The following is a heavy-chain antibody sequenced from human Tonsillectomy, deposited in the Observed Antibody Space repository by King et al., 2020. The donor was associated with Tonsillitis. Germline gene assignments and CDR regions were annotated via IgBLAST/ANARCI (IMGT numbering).Heavy chain of an antibody. Sequence: VQLMESGGGVVQPGRSLRLSCAAPGSNFSNYGFHWVRPAPGKGLEWVAVILYVGSYQYYADSVKSRFTISTDNSKNTLYLQMNSLRAEDTAIYYGARDISHRLRTDWRGPDHWGQGILGTVPA. CDR2: ILYVGSYQ. CDR3: ARDISHRLRTDWRGPDH. V-gene: IGHV3-33*01. CDR1: GSNFSNYG. J-gene: IGHJ1*01. D-gene: IGHD1-1*01.